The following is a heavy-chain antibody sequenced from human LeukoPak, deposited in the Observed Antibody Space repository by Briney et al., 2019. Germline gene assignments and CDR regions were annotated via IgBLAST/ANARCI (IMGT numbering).Heavy chain of an antibody. D-gene: IGHD3-16*02. CDR1: GRLISIYY. J-gene: IGHJ6*02. Sequence: PAVTLSLICTLSGRLISIYYWRCLRQPPGKAVEGIGYIYHSGSTNYDPFLKGRVTLSVCTANYQFSLKLSSVTAAYTAVYYCARGHYDYVWGSYPKVYYYYGMDVWGQGTTVTVSS. CDR2: IYHSGST. V-gene: IGHV4-59*08. CDR3: ARGHYDYVWGSYPKVYYYYGMDV.